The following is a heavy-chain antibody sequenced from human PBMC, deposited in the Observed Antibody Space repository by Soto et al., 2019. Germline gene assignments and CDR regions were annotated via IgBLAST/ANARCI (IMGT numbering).Heavy chain of an antibody. CDR1: GFTFNIHN. J-gene: IGHJ4*02. Sequence: GGSLRLSCSASGFTFNIHNMNWVRQAPGKGLEWVSSISSRSSYIYYSDSVKGRFTISRDNAKNSLYLQMNSLRAEDTAVYYCARDNVPSDFFDSWGQGTLVTVSS. CDR3: ARDNVPSDFFDS. D-gene: IGHD2-8*01. V-gene: IGHV3-21*01. CDR2: ISSRSSYI.